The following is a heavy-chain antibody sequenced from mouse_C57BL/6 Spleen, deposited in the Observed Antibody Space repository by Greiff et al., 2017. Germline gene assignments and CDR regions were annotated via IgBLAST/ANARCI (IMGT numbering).Heavy chain of an antibody. CDR1: GFTFSDYG. V-gene: IGHV5-17*01. CDR3: ASRGFFYYYGRDAMDY. Sequence: EVQVVESGGGLVKPGGSLKLSCAASGFTFSDYGMHWVRQAPEKGLEWVAYISSGSSTIYYADTVKGRFTISRDNAKNTLFLQMTSLRSEDTAMYYCASRGFFYYYGRDAMDYWGQGTSVTVSS. CDR2: ISSGSSTI. D-gene: IGHD1-1*01. J-gene: IGHJ4*01.